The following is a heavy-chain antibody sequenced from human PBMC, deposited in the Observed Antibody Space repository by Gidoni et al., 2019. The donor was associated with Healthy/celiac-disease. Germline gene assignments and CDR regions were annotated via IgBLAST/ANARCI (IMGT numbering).Heavy chain of an antibody. CDR2: IYYSGST. CDR1: GGSVSSGSYY. D-gene: IGHD1-26*01. Sequence: QVQLQESGPGLVKPSETLSLTCTVSGGSVSSGSYYWSWIRQPTGKGLEWIGDIYYSGSTNYNPSLKSRVTISVDTSKNQFSLKLSSVTAADTAVYYCARDPIVGAKRFDYWGQGTLGTVSA. V-gene: IGHV4-61*01. CDR3: ARDPIVGAKRFDY. J-gene: IGHJ4*02.